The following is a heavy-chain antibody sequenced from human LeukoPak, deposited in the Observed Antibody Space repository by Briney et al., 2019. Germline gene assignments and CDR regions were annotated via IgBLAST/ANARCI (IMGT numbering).Heavy chain of an antibody. CDR1: GGSISSYY. V-gene: IGHV4-59*01. D-gene: IGHD5-18*01. CDR3: ARNRSYGDYYFDY. Sequence: SETLSLTCTVSGGSISSYYWSWIRQPPGKGLEWIGYIYYSGSTNYNPSLKSRVTISVDTSKNQFSLKLSSVTAADTAVYYCARNRSYGDYYFDYWGQGTLVTVSS. CDR2: IYYSGST. J-gene: IGHJ4*02.